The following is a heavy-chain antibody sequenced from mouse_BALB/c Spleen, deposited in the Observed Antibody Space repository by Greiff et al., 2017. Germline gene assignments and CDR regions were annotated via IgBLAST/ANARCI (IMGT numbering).Heavy chain of an antibody. CDR3: TRPGSSYDWYFDV. CDR1: GYTFTSYY. D-gene: IGHD1-1*01. J-gene: IGHJ1*01. CDR2: INPSNGGT. V-gene: IGHV1S81*02. Sequence: QVQLKQPGAELVKPGASVKLSCKASGYTFTSYYMYWVKQRPGQGLEWIGGINPSNGGTNFNEKFKSKATLTVDKSSSTAYMQLSSLTSEDSAVYYCTRPGSSYDWYFDVWGAGTTVTVSS.